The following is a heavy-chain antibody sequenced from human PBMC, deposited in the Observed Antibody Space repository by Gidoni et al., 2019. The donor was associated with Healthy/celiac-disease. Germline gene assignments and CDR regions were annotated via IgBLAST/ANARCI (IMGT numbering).Heavy chain of an antibody. CDR3: ASGLNCSGGSCYVGFDY. CDR1: GYTFTGYY. CDR2: INPNSGGT. D-gene: IGHD2-15*01. J-gene: IGHJ4*02. V-gene: IGHV1-2*06. Sequence: QVQLVQSGAEVKKPGASVKVSCTASGYTFTGYYMHWVRQAPGQGLEWMGRINPNSGGTNYAQKFQGRVTMTRDTSISTAYMELSRLRSDDTAVYYCASGLNCSGGSCYVGFDYWGQGTLVTVSS.